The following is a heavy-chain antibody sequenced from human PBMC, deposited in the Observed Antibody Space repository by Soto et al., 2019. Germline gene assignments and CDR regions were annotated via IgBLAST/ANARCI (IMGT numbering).Heavy chain of an antibody. D-gene: IGHD2-21*02. Sequence: GGSLSLSCEASGFSFSFVSYAMNWVRQPPGKGLEWVSAITGGGVNTYYVDCVMGMSTISRDNYLNTMYLQMNSLRAADTAASYILIGSAERGDSYYYYDMEAWGQGTTVNVSS. V-gene: IGHV3-23*01. CDR1: GFSFSFVSYA. CDR3: LIGSAERGDSYYYYDMEA. J-gene: IGHJ6*02. CDR2: ITGGGVNT.